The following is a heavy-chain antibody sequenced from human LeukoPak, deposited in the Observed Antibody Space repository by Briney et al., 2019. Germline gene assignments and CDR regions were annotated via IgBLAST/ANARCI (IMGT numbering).Heavy chain of an antibody. CDR3: ARHRAGWDSPDPFFDY. Sequence: SETLSLTCAVSGYSISSGYYWGWIRQPPGKGLEWIGSIYHSGSTYYNPSLKSRVTISVDTSKNQFSLKLISVTAADTAVYYCARHRAGWDSPDPFFDYWGQGTLVTVSS. CDR1: GYSISSGYY. V-gene: IGHV4-38-2*01. D-gene: IGHD1-26*01. CDR2: IYHSGST. J-gene: IGHJ4*02.